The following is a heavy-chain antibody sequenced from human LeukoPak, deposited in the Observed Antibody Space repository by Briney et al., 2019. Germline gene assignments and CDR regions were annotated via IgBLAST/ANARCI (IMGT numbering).Heavy chain of an antibody. J-gene: IGHJ5*02. Sequence: ASVKVSCKASGGTFSSYAISWVRQAPGQGLEWMGGIIPIFRTAKYAQKFQGRVTITVDESTSSAYMELSSLRSEDTAVYYCTSQDREDDFWSGSIYWFDPWGQGTLVTVSS. CDR2: IIPIFRTA. D-gene: IGHD3-3*01. CDR3: TSQDREDDFWSGSIYWFDP. V-gene: IGHV1-69*13. CDR1: GGTFSSYA.